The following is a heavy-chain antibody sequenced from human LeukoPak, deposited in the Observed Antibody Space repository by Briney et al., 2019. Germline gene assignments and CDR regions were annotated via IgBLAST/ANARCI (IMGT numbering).Heavy chain of an antibody. CDR1: GYIFTGYY. CDR2: MNPNSGNT. V-gene: IGHV1-8*02. Sequence: ASVKVSCKASGYIFTGYYMHWVRQAPGQGLEWMGWMNPNSGNTGYAQRFQGRVTMTRNPSISTAYMELSSLRSEDTAIYYCARESGFYGSGSRYWGQGTLVTVSS. CDR3: ARESGFYGSGSRY. J-gene: IGHJ4*02. D-gene: IGHD3-10*01.